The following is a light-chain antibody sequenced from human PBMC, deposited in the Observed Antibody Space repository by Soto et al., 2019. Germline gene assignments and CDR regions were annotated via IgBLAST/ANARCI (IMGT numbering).Light chain of an antibody. CDR1: QSISSW. J-gene: IGKJ1*01. CDR3: QQYESYSPWT. Sequence: IPRTQSPSALSASVGDRATITWLASQSISSWLAWYQQKPGKAPKPLIYDASTLQSGVPSRYSGSGSGTEFTLTISNLQPDDFATYYCQQYESYSPWTFGQGTKVDIK. V-gene: IGKV1-5*01. CDR2: DAS.